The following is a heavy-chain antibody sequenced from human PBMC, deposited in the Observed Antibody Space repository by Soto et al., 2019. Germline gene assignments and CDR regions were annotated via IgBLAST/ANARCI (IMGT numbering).Heavy chain of an antibody. Sequence: EVHVLESGGGLVQPGGSLRLSCAASGFTFNTYALSWVRQAPGKWLEWVSGISGSGSNTFYGHAVKGRFTISRDNSKDTLYLQMKSLRVEDTAVYYCAKGSARAATGGWDWFDSWGQGTLVTVSS. CDR3: AKGSARAATGGWDWFDS. CDR2: ISGSGSNT. CDR1: GFTFNTYA. V-gene: IGHV3-23*01. D-gene: IGHD6-13*01. J-gene: IGHJ5*01.